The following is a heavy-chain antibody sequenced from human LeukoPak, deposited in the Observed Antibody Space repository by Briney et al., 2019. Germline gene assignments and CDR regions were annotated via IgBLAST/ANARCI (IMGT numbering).Heavy chain of an antibody. Sequence: SETLSLTCTVSGGSISSGGYYWSWIRQPPGKGLEWIGYIYHSGSTYYNPSLKSRVTISVDRSKNQFSLKLSSVTAADTAVYYCARGPRGYSSGWYMFWGQGTLVTVSS. CDR1: GGSISSGGYY. D-gene: IGHD6-19*01. J-gene: IGHJ4*02. CDR3: ARGPRGYSSGWYMF. V-gene: IGHV4-30-2*01. CDR2: IYHSGST.